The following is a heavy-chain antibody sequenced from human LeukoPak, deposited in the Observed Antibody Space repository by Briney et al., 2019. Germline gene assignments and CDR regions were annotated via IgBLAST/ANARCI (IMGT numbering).Heavy chain of an antibody. D-gene: IGHD1-26*01. V-gene: IGHV1-69*13. CDR2: IIPIFGTA. J-gene: IGHJ3*02. Sequence: ASVKVSCKTFGGTFSSYAISWVRQAPGQGLEWVGGIIPIFGTANYAQKFQGRVTITADESTSTAYMELSSLRSEDTAVYYCARGGSSFAFDIWGQGTMVTVSS. CDR1: GGTFSSYA. CDR3: ARGGSSFAFDI.